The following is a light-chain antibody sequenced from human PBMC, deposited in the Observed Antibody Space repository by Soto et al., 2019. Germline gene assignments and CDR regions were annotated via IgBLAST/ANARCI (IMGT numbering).Light chain of an antibody. CDR3: QQYHAWPLA. V-gene: IGKV3-15*01. CDR2: AAS. J-gene: IGKJ4*01. CDR1: ESIRNN. Sequence: IVVTQSPATLSLSPGERATLSCRASESIRNNLAWYQQKPGRAPRLLIYAASTRATTIPARFSGSGSGTDFTLTISSLQSGDLAVYYCQQYHAWPLAFGGGTKVEIK.